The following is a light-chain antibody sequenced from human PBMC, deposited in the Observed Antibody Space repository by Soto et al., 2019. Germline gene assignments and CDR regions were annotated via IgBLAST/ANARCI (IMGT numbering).Light chain of an antibody. J-gene: IGKJ1*01. V-gene: IGKV3-20*01. CDR2: GAS. CDR3: QQYGSSSWT. Sequence: EIVLTPSPGTLSLSPGERATLSCRASQTVSSTYLAWYQQRPGQAPRLIIYGASSRATGIPDRFSGSGSGTDFTLTISRLEPEDFAVYYCQQYGSSSWTFGQGTKVDIK. CDR1: QTVSSTY.